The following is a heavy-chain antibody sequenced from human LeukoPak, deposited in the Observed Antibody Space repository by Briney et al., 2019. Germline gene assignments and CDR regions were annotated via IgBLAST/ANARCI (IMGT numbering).Heavy chain of an antibody. CDR1: GFTFSSYA. V-gene: IGHV3-23*01. CDR3: ARDRPPPLGGYDYVFDY. J-gene: IGHJ4*02. CDR2: ISGSGGST. D-gene: IGHD5-12*01. Sequence: GGSLRLSCAASGFTFSSYAMSWVRQAPGKGLEWVSAISGSGGSTYYADSVKGRFTISRDNSKNTLYLQMNSLRAEDTAVYYCARDRPPPLGGYDYVFDYWGQGTLVTVSS.